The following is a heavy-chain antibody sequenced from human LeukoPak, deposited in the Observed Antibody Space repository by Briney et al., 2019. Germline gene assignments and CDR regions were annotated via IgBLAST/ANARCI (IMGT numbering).Heavy chain of an antibody. CDR1: DGSFTSGSYY. V-gene: IGHV4-39*07. CDR3: ARAEVLPDFYDTSGGFDY. J-gene: IGHJ4*02. Sequence: KTSETLSLTCTVSDGSFTSGSYYWGWIRQPPGKGLQWIATMYYSGSTIYTPSLKSRLAISRDTSSDQFSLRLTSVTAADTAVYYCARAEVLPDFYDTSGGFDYWGQGTLVTVSS. D-gene: IGHD3-22*01. CDR2: MYYSGST.